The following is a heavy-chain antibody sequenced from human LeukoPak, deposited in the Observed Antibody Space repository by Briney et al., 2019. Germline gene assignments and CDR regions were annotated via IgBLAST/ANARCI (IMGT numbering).Heavy chain of an antibody. CDR3: ARYVYDSSGYSSQY. D-gene: IGHD3-22*01. V-gene: IGHV3-21*01. J-gene: IGHJ4*02. CDR2: ISSRSNDI. CDR1: GFTFSSYA. Sequence: TGGSLRLSCVASGFTFSSYAMSWVRRAPRKGLEWVSSISSRSNDIYYLDSVKGRFTISRDNARNSLFLQMNSLRGEDTAVYYCARYVYDSSGYSSQYWGQGTLVTVSS.